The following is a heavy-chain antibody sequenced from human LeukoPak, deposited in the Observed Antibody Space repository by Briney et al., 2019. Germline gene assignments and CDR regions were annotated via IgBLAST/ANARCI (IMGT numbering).Heavy chain of an antibody. V-gene: IGHV3-21*01. Sequence: NPGGSLRLSCAASGFTFSSYRMNWVRQAPGKGLEWVSSISSSSSYIYYADSVKGRFTISRDNAKNSLYLQMNSLRAEDTAVYYCARYGSSDAFDIWGQGTMVTVSS. D-gene: IGHD6-13*01. J-gene: IGHJ3*02. CDR3: ARYGSSDAFDI. CDR1: GFTFSSYR. CDR2: ISSSSSYI.